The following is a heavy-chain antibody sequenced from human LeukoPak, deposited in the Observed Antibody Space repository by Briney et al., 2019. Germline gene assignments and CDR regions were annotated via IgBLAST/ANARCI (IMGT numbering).Heavy chain of an antibody. CDR2: ISAYNGNT. J-gene: IGHJ6*02. Sequence: GASVTVSCKASGYTFTSYGISWVRQAPGQGLEWMGWISAYNGNTNYAQKLQGRVTMTTDTSTSTAYMELRSLRSDDTAVYYCARDARDYDILTGYYYYYGMDVWGQGTTVTVSS. CDR1: GYTFTSYG. D-gene: IGHD3-9*01. V-gene: IGHV1-18*01. CDR3: ARDARDYDILTGYYYYYGMDV.